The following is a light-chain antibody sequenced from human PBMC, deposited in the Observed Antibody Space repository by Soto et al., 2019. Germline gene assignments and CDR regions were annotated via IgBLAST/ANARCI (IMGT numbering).Light chain of an antibody. J-gene: IGKJ1*01. CDR2: GTS. CDR1: KTISSNY. V-gene: IGKV3-20*01. CDR3: QQYGSWT. Sequence: IVLTQSPGTLSVSPGERATLSCRASKTISSNYLAWYQQKPGQAPSLLIYGTSSRATGIPDRFSGSGSGTDIILTIIRLEPEDSAIYYCQQYGSWTFGQWTKVEI.